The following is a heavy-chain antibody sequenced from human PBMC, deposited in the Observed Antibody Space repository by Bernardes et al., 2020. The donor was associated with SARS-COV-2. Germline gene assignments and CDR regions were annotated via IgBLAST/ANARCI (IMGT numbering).Heavy chain of an antibody. CDR2: INTNTGNP. D-gene: IGHD3-10*01. Sequence: ASVKVSCKASGYTFSSYGMNWVRQAPGQGLEWMGWINTNTGNPMYAQDFTGRFVFPLDTSVSTAYLQISNLKVEDTAIYYWARRLPVRGVEYNWFDPWGQGTLVTVSS. J-gene: IGHJ5*02. V-gene: IGHV7-4-1*02. CDR1: GYTFSSYG. CDR3: ARRLPVRGVEYNWFDP.